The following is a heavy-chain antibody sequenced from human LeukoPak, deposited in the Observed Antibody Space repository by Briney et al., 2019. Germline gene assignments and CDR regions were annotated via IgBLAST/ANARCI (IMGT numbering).Heavy chain of an antibody. J-gene: IGHJ4*02. V-gene: IGHV3-23*01. Sequence: GGSLRLSCAASGFTFSSYGMSWVRQAPGKGLEWVSAISGSGGSTYYADSVKGRFTISRDNAKNTLYLQMNSLRAEDTAVYYCASDSGYDHHGLFDYWGQGTLVTVSS. CDR3: ASDSGYDHHGLFDY. CDR1: GFTFSSYG. CDR2: ISGSGGST. D-gene: IGHD5-12*01.